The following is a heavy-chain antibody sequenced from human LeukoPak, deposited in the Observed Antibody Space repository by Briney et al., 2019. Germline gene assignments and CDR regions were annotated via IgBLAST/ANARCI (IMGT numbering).Heavy chain of an antibody. J-gene: IGHJ4*02. D-gene: IGHD2-2*01. V-gene: IGHV1-46*01. Sequence: ASVKVSCKASGYTFTSYYMHWVRQAPGQGLEWMGIINPSGGSTSYAQKFQGRVTMTRDMSTSTVYMELSSLRSEDTAVYYCARASGYCSSTSCYAVNWGQGTLVTVSS. CDR1: GYTFTSYY. CDR2: INPSGGST. CDR3: ARASGYCSSTSCYAVN.